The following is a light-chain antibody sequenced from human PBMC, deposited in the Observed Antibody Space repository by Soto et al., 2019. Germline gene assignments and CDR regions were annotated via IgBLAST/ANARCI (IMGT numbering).Light chain of an antibody. CDR1: SSDVGGYTY. V-gene: IGLV2-14*01. Sequence: QSVLTQPPSVSGSPGQSITISCTGTSSDVGGYTYVSWYQRYPGKAPQLIIYEVSNRPSGVSNRFSGSKSGNTASLTISGLQAEDEADYYCSSFSRSTTLDYVFGTGTKVTVL. CDR2: EVS. J-gene: IGLJ1*01. CDR3: SSFSRSTTLDYV.